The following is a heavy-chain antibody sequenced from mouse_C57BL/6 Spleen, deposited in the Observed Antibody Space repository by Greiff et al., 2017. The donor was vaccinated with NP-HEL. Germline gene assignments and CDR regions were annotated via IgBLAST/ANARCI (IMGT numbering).Heavy chain of an antibody. D-gene: IGHD1-1*01. CDR3: ARGYYGSPYYFDY. V-gene: IGHV1-26*01. CDR2: INTNNGGT. CDR1: GSTFTDYY. Sequence: EVQLQQSGPELVKPGASVKISCKASGSTFTDYYMNWVKQSHGKSLEWIGDINTNNGGTSYNQKFKGKATLTVDTSSSTAYMELRSLTSEDSAVYYCARGYYGSPYYFDYWGQGTTLTVSS. J-gene: IGHJ2*01.